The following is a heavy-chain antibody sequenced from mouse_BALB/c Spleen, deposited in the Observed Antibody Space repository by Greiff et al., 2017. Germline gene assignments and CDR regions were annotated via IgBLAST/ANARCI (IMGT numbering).Heavy chain of an antibody. V-gene: IGHV5-17*02. CDR2: ISSGSSTI. CDR3: ARDIVADY. D-gene: IGHD1-1*01. J-gene: IGHJ2*01. CDR1: GFTFSSFG. Sequence: EVQVVESGGGLVQPGGSRKLSCAASGFTFSSFGMHWVRQAPEKGLEWVAYISSGSSTIYYADTVKGRFTISRDNPKNTLFLQMTSLRSEDTAMYYCARDIVADYWGQGTTLTVSS.